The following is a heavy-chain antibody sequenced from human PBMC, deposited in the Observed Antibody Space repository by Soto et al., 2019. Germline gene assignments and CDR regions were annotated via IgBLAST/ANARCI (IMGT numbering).Heavy chain of an antibody. CDR2: ISAHNGNT. CDR3: ARGRYGDY. D-gene: IGHD1-1*01. Sequence: QVHLVQSGAEVKKPGASVKVSCKGSGYGFTTYGITSVRQAPGQGLEWMAWISAHNGNTNYAQKLQGRVTVTRDTSTSTAYMELRSLRSEDTAVYYCARGRYGDYWGQGALVTVSS. CDR1: GYGFTTYG. V-gene: IGHV1-18*01. J-gene: IGHJ4*02.